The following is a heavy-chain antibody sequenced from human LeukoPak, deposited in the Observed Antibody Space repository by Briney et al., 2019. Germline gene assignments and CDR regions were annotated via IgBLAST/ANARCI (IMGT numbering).Heavy chain of an antibody. CDR3: ARGSFGEVAAEPGYYYYMDV. CDR1: GYTFTRYY. CDR2: INPNSGGT. V-gene: IGHV1-2*02. J-gene: IGHJ6*03. D-gene: IGHD3-10*01. Sequence: ASVKVSCKASGYTFTRYYMHGVRQAPGQGLEGMGWINPNSGGTNYAQKFQGRVTMTRDTSISTAYMELSRLRSDDTAVYYCARGSFGEVAAEPGYYYYMDVWGKGTTVTVSS.